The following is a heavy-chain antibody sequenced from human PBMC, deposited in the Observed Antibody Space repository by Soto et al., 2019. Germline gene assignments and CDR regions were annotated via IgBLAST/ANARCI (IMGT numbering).Heavy chain of an antibody. D-gene: IGHD1-7*01. CDR3: ARDPSTGTTFEDWYYFDY. Sequence: GGSLRLSCAASGFTFSSYAMHWVRQAPGKGLEWVAVISYDGSNKYYADSVKGRFTISRDNSKNTLYLQMNSLRAEDTAVYYCARDPSTGTTFEDWYYFDYWGQGTLVTVS. CDR1: GFTFSSYA. CDR2: ISYDGSNK. J-gene: IGHJ4*02. V-gene: IGHV3-30-3*01.